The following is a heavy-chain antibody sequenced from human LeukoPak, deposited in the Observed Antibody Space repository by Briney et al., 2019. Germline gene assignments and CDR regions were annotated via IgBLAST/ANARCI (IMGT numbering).Heavy chain of an antibody. CDR2: MNPNSGNT. J-gene: IGHJ4*02. D-gene: IGHD6-13*01. V-gene: IGHV1-8*01. CDR1: GYTFTSYD. Sequence: ASVTVSCKSSGYTFTSYDINWVRQATGQGLEWMGWMNPNSGNTGYAQKFQGRVTMTRDTSISTAYMELSSLRSDDTAFYYCARAPMGAAALYWGQGTLVTVSS. CDR3: ARAPMGAAALY.